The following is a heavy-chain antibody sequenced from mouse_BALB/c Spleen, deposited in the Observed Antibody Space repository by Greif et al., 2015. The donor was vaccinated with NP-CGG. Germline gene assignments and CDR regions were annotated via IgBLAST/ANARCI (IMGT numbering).Heavy chain of an antibody. CDR1: GFAFSSYD. D-gene: IGHD2-3*01. J-gene: IGHJ3*01. V-gene: IGHV5-12-1*01. CDR2: ISSGGGST. CDR3: ARHDGYYPAWFAY. Sequence: EVMLVESGGGLVKPGGSLKLSCAASGFAFSSYDMSWVRQTPEKRLEWVAYISSGGGSTYYPDTVKGRFTISRDNAKNTLYLQMSSLKSEDTAMYYCARHDGYYPAWFAYWGQGTLVTVSA.